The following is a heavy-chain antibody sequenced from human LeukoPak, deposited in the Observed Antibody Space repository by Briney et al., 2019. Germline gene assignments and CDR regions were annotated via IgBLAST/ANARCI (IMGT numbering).Heavy chain of an antibody. J-gene: IGHJ3*02. Sequence: PSETLSLTCTFSGGSITSYYWSWIRQPAGKGLEWIGRIHTSGSTNYNPSLKSRVTMSVDTSKNQFSLKVSSVTAADTAVYYCARGPYSYDSSGAFDIWGQGTMVTVSS. CDR2: IHTSGST. D-gene: IGHD3-22*01. V-gene: IGHV4-4*07. CDR1: GGSITSYY. CDR3: ARGPYSYDSSGAFDI.